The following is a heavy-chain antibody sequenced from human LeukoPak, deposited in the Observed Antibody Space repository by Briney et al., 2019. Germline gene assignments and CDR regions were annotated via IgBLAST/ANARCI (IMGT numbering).Heavy chain of an antibody. Sequence: PSETLSLTCTVSGGSISSYYWSWIRQPAGKGLEWIGRIYTSGSTNYNPSLKGRVTMSVDTSKNQFSLKLSSVTAADTAVYYCASSPAYYYYGMDVWGQGTTVTVSS. V-gene: IGHV4-4*07. CDR2: IYTSGST. J-gene: IGHJ6*02. D-gene: IGHD2-2*01. CDR1: GGSISSYY. CDR3: ASSPAYYYYGMDV.